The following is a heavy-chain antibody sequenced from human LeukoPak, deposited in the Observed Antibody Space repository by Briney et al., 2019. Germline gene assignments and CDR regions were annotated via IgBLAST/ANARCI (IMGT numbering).Heavy chain of an antibody. J-gene: IGHJ4*02. CDR1: GFTFSSYG. CDR2: IWYDGSNK. D-gene: IGHD6-13*01. V-gene: IGHV3-33*01. CDR3: AREPGIAAAGPFDY. Sequence: GGSLRLSCAASGFTFSSYGMHWVRQAPGKGLEWVAVIWYDGSNKYYADSVKGRFTISRDNSENTLYLQMNSLRAEDTAVYYCAREPGIAAAGPFDYWGQGTLVTVSS.